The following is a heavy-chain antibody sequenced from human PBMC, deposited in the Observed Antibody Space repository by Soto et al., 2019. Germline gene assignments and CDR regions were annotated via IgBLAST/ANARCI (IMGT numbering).Heavy chain of an antibody. CDR2: INSDGSST. Sequence: GSLRLSCAASGFTFSSYWMHWVRQAPGKGLVWVSRINSDGSSTSYADSVKGRFTISRDNAKNTLYLQMNSLRAEDTAVYYCAKIYCSGGSCYSNDYWGQGTLVTVSS. CDR1: GFTFSSYW. V-gene: IGHV3-74*01. D-gene: IGHD2-15*01. CDR3: AKIYCSGGSCYSNDY. J-gene: IGHJ4*02.